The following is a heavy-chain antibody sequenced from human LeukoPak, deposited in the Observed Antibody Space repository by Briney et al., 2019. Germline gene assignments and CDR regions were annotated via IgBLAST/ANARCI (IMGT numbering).Heavy chain of an antibody. Sequence: GSLRLSCAASGFIFSDSTVHWVRQASGKGLEWVGRIRSKANSYATSYGASVKGRFTISRDDSKNTAYLQMNSLKTEDTAVYYCTRRYHFDSSGYYQGDYWGQGTLVTVSS. V-gene: IGHV3-73*01. CDR1: GFIFSDST. CDR2: IRSKANSYAT. CDR3: TRRYHFDSSGYYQGDY. J-gene: IGHJ4*02. D-gene: IGHD3-22*01.